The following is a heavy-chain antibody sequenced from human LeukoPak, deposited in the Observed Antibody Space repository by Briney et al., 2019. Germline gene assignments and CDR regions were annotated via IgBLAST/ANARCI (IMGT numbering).Heavy chain of an antibody. CDR3: ARHIFAIDY. Sequence: SETLPLTCTISGDSIIRSTYYWGWIRQPPGKGLEWIGSFYYSGSTYYNPSLKSRVTISVDTSKNQFSLQLSSVTAADTAVYYCARHIFAIDYWGQGTLVTVSS. V-gene: IGHV4-39*01. J-gene: IGHJ4*02. CDR2: FYYSGST. CDR1: GDSIIRSTYY. D-gene: IGHD3-9*01.